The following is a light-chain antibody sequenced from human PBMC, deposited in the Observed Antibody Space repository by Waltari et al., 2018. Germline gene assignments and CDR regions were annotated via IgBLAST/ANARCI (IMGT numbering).Light chain of an antibody. Sequence: DIVMTQSPDSLAVSLGERVTINCKSSQSVLYSSNSQNYLAWYQQKPGQPPKLPIYWASARESGVPDRVSGSGSGTDFTLTISSLQAEDVAVYYCQQYYDIPWTFGQGTKVEIK. V-gene: IGKV4-1*01. CDR1: QSVLYSSNSQNY. CDR2: WAS. CDR3: QQYYDIPWT. J-gene: IGKJ1*01.